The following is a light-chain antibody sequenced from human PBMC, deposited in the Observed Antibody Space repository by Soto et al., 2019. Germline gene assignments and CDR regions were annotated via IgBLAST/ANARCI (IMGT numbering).Light chain of an antibody. Sequence: EMVLTRSPGTVSWSPGEGVTLSCRASQSVSSDLAWYQQKPGQAPRLLIYHTSTRAPAIPARFSGSGSGTEFTLTISSLQPEDFAVYYCQQRSNWPPTWTFGQGTKVDIK. CDR1: QSVSSD. V-gene: IGKV3-11*01. J-gene: IGKJ1*01. CDR3: QQRSNWPPTWT. CDR2: HTS.